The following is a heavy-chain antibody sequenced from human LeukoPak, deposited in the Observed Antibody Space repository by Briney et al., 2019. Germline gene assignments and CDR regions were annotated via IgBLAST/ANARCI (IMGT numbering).Heavy chain of an antibody. Sequence: ASVKVSCKASGYTFTGYYMHWVRQAPGQGLEWMGWINPNSGGTNYAQKFQGRVTMTRDTSISTAYMELSRLRSDDTAVYYCATRGVVVPAASINWFDPWGQGTLVTVSS. CDR2: INPNSGGT. D-gene: IGHD2-2*01. J-gene: IGHJ5*02. V-gene: IGHV1-2*02. CDR1: GYTFTGYY. CDR3: ATRGVVVPAASINWFDP.